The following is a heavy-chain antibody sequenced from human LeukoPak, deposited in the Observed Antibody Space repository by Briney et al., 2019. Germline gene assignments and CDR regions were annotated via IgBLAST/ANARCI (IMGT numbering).Heavy chain of an antibody. CDR2: IYYSGST. D-gene: IGHD2-2*01. CDR1: GGSISSYY. CDR3: ARPISIVVVPADASAFDI. Sequence: SETLSLTCTVSGGSISSYYWSWIRQPPGKGLEWIGSIYYSGSTYYNPSLKSRVTISVDTSKNQFSLKLSSVTAADTAVYYCARPISIVVVPADASAFDIWGQGTMVTVSS. J-gene: IGHJ3*02. V-gene: IGHV4-39*01.